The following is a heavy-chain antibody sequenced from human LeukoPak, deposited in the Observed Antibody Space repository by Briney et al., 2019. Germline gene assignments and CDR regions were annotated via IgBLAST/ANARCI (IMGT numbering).Heavy chain of an antibody. CDR2: IIPIFGTA. CDR1: GGTFSSYA. CDR3: AREYSSGAFDI. D-gene: IGHD6-19*01. J-gene: IGHJ3*02. Sequence: VASVKVSCKASGGTFSSYAISWVRQAPGQGLEWMGGIIPIFGTANYAQKFQGRVTITTDESTSTAYMELSSLRSEDTAMYYCAREYSSGAFDIWGQGTMVTVSS. V-gene: IGHV1-69*05.